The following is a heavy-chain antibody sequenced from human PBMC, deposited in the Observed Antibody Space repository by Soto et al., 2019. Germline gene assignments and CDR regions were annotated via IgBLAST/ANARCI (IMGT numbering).Heavy chain of an antibody. CDR2: IYPGDSDT. CDR3: ARLALLDNWFDP. D-gene: IGHD2-15*01. CDR1: EYRFTNYW. J-gene: IGHJ5*02. V-gene: IGHV5-51*07. Sequence: ESQKISCQCSEYRFTNYWIGLVHELPGKGLEWMGIIYPGDSDTRYSPSFQGQVTISADKSISTAYLQWSSLKASDTAMYYCARLALLDNWFDPWGQGTLVTVSS.